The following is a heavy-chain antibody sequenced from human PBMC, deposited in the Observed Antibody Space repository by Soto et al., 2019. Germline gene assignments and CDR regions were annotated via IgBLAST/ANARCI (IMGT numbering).Heavy chain of an antibody. V-gene: IGHV4-31*03. J-gene: IGHJ4*02. CDR1: GGPIINGDSY. CDR2: INYRGNT. CDR3: ARDAPGAAPY. Sequence: QVQLQESGPGLVNTSQTLSLTCTVSGGPIINGDSYLNWIRQHPEKGLEWMGYINYRGNTNYNPAHKSRILISIDTSKNQFSLRLTSVTAADTAVYYCARDAPGAAPYWGQGTLVTVSS. D-gene: IGHD6-13*01.